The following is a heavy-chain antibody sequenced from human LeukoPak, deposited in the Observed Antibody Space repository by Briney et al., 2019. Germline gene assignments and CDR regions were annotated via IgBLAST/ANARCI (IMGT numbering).Heavy chain of an antibody. CDR1: GGSISSYY. CDR2: IYYSGST. Sequence: SETLSLTCTVSGGSISSYYWSWIRQPPGKGLEWIGYIYYSGSTNYNPSLKSRVTISVDTSKNQFSLKLSSVTAADTAVYYCARDILTGYSDDAFDIWGQGTMVTVSS. V-gene: IGHV4-59*01. D-gene: IGHD3-9*01. J-gene: IGHJ3*02. CDR3: ARDILTGYSDDAFDI.